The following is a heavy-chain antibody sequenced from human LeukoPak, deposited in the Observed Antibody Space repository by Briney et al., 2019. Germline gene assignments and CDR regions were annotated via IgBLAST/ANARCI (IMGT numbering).Heavy chain of an antibody. CDR2: ISSSSSYI. CDR1: GFTFSSYS. Sequence: GGSLRLSCAASGFTFSSYSMNWVRQAPGEGLEWVSSISSSSSYIYYADSVKGRFTISRDNAKNSLYLQMNSLRAEDTAAYYCARDPFSYYYDPHYMDVWGKGTTVTVSS. V-gene: IGHV3-21*01. CDR3: ARDPFSYYYDPHYMDV. D-gene: IGHD3-22*01. J-gene: IGHJ6*03.